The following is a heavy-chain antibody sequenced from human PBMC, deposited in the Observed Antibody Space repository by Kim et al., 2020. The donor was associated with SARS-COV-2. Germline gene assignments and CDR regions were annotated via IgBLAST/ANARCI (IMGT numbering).Heavy chain of an antibody. J-gene: IGHJ6*02. Sequence: SETLSLTCNVSGGSINSRNYYWDWIRQPPGKGLEWIGTLFYDGDTYYNPSLKSRVTISVDTAKNHFSLNLNSVTAADTGVYFCARAPGGGGLLFHKGMDVWGQGTTVIVSS. CDR1: GGSINSRNYY. D-gene: IGHD1-26*01. CDR3: ARAPGGGGLLFHKGMDV. CDR2: LFYDGDT. V-gene: IGHV4-39*01.